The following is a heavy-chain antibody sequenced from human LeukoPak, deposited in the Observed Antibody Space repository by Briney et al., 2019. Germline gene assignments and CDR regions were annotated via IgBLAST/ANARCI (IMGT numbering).Heavy chain of an antibody. CDR1: GGSISSSNYY. CDR2: IYYSGST. J-gene: IGHJ4*02. D-gene: IGHD6-19*01. V-gene: IGHV4-39*07. CDR3: ARAGWFSTTWHFDY. Sequence: PGGSLRLSCSVSGGSISSSNYYWGWIRQPPGKGLEWIGSIYYSGSTYYNPSLKSRVTISVDTSKKQFSLNLSSVTAADTAVYYCARAGWFSTTWHFDYWGQGILVTVSS.